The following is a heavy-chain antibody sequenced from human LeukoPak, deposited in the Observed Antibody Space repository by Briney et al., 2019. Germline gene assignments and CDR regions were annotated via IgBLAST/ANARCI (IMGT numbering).Heavy chain of an antibody. CDR3: AKETGYYYDSSGYNYYYYYYMDV. J-gene: IGHJ6*03. CDR1: GFTFNTYE. CDR2: IRNSGDTI. Sequence: GGSLRLSCAASGFTFNTYELNWVRQAPGKGLEWLAHIRNSGDTIHYATSVEDRFTISRDNSKNTLYLQMNSLRAEDTAVYYCAKETGYYYDSSGYNYYYYYYMDVWGKGTTVTISS. D-gene: IGHD3-22*01. V-gene: IGHV3-23*01.